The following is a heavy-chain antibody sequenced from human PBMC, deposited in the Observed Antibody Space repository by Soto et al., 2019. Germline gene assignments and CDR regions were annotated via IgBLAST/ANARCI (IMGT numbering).Heavy chain of an antibody. CDR1: GGSVGSGSYY. J-gene: IGHJ6*02. CDR2: IYYSGST. Sequence: PSETLSLTCTVSGGSVGSGSYYWSWIRQPPGKGLGWIGYIYYSGSTNYNPSLKSRVTISVDTSKNQFSLKLSSVTAADTAVYYCARDRIVVVPAAMGGMDVWGQGTTVTVSS. D-gene: IGHD2-2*01. CDR3: ARDRIVVVPAAMGGMDV. V-gene: IGHV4-61*01.